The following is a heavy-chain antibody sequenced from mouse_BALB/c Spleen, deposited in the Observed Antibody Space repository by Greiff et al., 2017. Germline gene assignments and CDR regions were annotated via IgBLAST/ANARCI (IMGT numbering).Heavy chain of an antibody. CDR3: ARCYYYGSSYLGRGAMDY. V-gene: IGHV14-3*02. CDR2: IDPANGNT. Sequence: EVKLMESGAELVKPGASVKLSCTASGFNIKDTYMHWVKQRPEQGLEWIGRIDPANGNTKYDPKFQGKATITADTSSNTAYLQLSSLTSEDTAVYYCARCYYYGSSYLGRGAMDYWGQGTSVTVSS. D-gene: IGHD1-1*01. CDR1: GFNIKDTY. J-gene: IGHJ4*01.